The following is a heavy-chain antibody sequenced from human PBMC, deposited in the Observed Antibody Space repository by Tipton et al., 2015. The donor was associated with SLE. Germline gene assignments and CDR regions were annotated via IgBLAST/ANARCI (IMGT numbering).Heavy chain of an antibody. Sequence: SLRLSCAASGFTFSSYGMHWVRQAPGKGLEWVAVISYDGSNKYYADSVKGRFTLSRDNSKNTLYLQMNSLRAEDTAVYYCAKDTRYSYGPRFDYWGQGTLVTVSS. CDR2: ISYDGSNK. CDR3: AKDTRYSYGPRFDY. D-gene: IGHD5-18*01. CDR1: GFTFSSYG. V-gene: IGHV3-30*18. J-gene: IGHJ4*02.